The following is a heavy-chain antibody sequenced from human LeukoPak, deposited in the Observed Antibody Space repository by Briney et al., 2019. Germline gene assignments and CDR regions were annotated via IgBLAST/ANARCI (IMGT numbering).Heavy chain of an antibody. V-gene: IGHV3-30*02. D-gene: IGHD5-18*01. Sequence: PGGSLRLSCAASGFTFSSYGMHWVRQASGKGLEWVAFIRYDGSNKYYADSVKGRFTISRDNSKNTLYLQMNSLRAEDTAVYYCAKIVDTAMVPFDYWGQGTLVTVSS. CDR2: IRYDGSNK. CDR1: GFTFSSYG. J-gene: IGHJ4*02. CDR3: AKIVDTAMVPFDY.